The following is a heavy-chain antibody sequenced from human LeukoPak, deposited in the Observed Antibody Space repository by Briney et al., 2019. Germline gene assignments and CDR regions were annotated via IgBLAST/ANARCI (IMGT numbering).Heavy chain of an antibody. CDR1: GGSINTATFD. J-gene: IGHJ4*02. Sequence: PSETLSLTCAVSGGSINTATFDWGWIRHAPGRYFEWIATISSDGTTYYNPSLMSRVTISIDTSRSQFSLDLTSVTAADTGLFYCARFKGGTGFDYWGQGILVIVSS. D-gene: IGHD1-26*01. CDR2: ISSDGTT. V-gene: IGHV4-39*01. CDR3: ARFKGGTGFDY.